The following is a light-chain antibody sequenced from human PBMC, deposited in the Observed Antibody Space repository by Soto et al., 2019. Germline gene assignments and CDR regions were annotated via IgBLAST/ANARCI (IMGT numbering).Light chain of an antibody. Sequence: DIQMTQSPSYLSASVGDSVTITCRASQSISSYLNWYQQKPGKAPKILIYAASSLQSGVPSRFSGSGSGTDFTLTNSSLQPEDFATYYCQQSRTFGQGTKVEIK. CDR3: QQSRT. J-gene: IGKJ1*01. V-gene: IGKV1-39*01. CDR2: AAS. CDR1: QSISSY.